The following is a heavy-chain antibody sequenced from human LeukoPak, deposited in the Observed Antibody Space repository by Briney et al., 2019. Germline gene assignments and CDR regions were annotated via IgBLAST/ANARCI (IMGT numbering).Heavy chain of an antibody. Sequence: GGSLRLSCATSGFTFTIFGINWVRQAPGKGPEWVSYIYARSGITYYADSLQGRFTISRDNAKESVFLQMNGLRVDDTAVYYCARTYDFGRGPPGDAFDNWGQGTPVIVSS. CDR2: IYARSGIT. J-gene: IGHJ3*02. CDR3: ARTYDFGRGPPGDAFDN. V-gene: IGHV3-48*01. CDR1: GFTFTIFG. D-gene: IGHD3-3*01.